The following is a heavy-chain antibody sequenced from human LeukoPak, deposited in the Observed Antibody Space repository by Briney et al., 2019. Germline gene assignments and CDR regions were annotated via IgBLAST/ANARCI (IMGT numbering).Heavy chain of an antibody. CDR3: ARPLSKLSWLDP. V-gene: IGHV4-38-2*02. CDR2: INHSGST. D-gene: IGHD2/OR15-2a*01. J-gene: IGHJ5*02. Sequence: SETLSLTCTVSAYSISSGYYWSCIRQPPGKGLEWIGEINHSGSTNYNPSLKSRVTISVDTSKNQFSLKLRSMTAADTAVYYCARPLSKLSWLDPWGQGTLVIVSS. CDR1: AYSISSGYY.